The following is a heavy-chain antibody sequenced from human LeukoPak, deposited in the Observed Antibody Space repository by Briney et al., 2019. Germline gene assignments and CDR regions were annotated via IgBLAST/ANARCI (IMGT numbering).Heavy chain of an antibody. CDR1: GFTFGDYG. D-gene: IGHD5-12*01. Sequence: GGSLRLSCEASGFTFGDYGMSWVRQAPGKGLEWVSGITWNGAGTGYADSVKGRFTISRDTAKNSLYLQMHSLRAEDTALYYCARNYGGYDGTDFWGQGTLVTVSP. CDR2: ITWNGAGT. J-gene: IGHJ4*02. CDR3: ARNYGGYDGTDF. V-gene: IGHV3-20*04.